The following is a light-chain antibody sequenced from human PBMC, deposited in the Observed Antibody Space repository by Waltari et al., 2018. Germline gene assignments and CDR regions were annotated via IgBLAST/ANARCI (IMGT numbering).Light chain of an antibody. CDR2: AVL. CDR1: YSNVGSYDL. CDR3: CSYASSSPRLI. V-gene: IGLV2-23*02. J-gene: IGLJ2*01. Sequence: QSALTQPASVSGSLGQSISISCSGTYSNVGSYDLVSWYHQRPGGAPTVLIYAVLKRPSGISNRVSGSKSGSAASLTISALQPEDEGTYYCCSYASSSPRLIFGGGTELSVL.